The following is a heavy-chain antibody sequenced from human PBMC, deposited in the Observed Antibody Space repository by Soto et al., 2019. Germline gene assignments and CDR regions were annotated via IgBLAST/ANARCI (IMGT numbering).Heavy chain of an antibody. CDR1: GVSISSYF. V-gene: IGHV4-59*01. Sequence: PSETLTLTCAVSGVSISSYFWSWIRQPPGKGLEWIGYTYHRGSTNYSPSLKSRVAISVDTSENQFSLKVNSVTAADTGVYFCARIGDYHATLAYWSQRT. D-gene: IGHD1-26*01. CDR2: TYHRGST. J-gene: IGHJ4*02. CDR3: ARIGDYHATLAY.